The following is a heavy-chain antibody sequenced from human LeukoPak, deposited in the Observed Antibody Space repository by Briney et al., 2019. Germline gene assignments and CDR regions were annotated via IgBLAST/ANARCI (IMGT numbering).Heavy chain of an antibody. CDR2: VSYSGNT. J-gene: IGHJ5*02. CDR1: GGSISSSSYY. V-gene: IGHV4-39*07. CDR3: ARDGGQYCSGGSCYAGGWFDP. Sequence: SETLSLTCTVSGGSISSSSYYWGWIRQPPGEGLEWIGSVSYSGNTYYNPSLKTRVTISVDTAKDQFSLKLSSVTAADTAVYYCARDGGQYCSGGSCYAGGWFDPWGQGTLVTVSS. D-gene: IGHD2-15*01.